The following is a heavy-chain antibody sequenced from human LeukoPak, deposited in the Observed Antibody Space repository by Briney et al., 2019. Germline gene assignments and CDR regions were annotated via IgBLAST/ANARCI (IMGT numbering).Heavy chain of an antibody. D-gene: IGHD2-2*01. V-gene: IGHV4-4*09. J-gene: IGHJ5*02. CDR2: IYTSGST. CDR1: GGSFSGYY. CDR3: ARLGYCSSTSCNGVWFDP. Sequence: PSETLSLTCAVYGGSFSGYYWSWIRQPPGKGLEWIGYIYTSGSTNYNPSLKSRVTISVDTSKNQFSLKLSSVTAADTAVYYCARLGYCSSTSCNGVWFDPWGQGTLVTVSS.